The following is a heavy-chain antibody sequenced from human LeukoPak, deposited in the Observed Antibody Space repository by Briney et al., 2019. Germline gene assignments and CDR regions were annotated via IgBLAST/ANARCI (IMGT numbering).Heavy chain of an antibody. D-gene: IGHD3-22*01. J-gene: IGHJ4*02. CDR2: IIPIFGTA. CDR3: ASNYYDSSGYYYFDY. CDR1: GGTFSSYA. Sequence: SVKVSCKASGGTFSSYAISWVRQAPGQGLEWMGGIIPIFGTANYAQKFQGRVTITADESTSTAYMELSSLRSENTAVYYCASNYYDSSGYYYFDYWGQGTLVTVSS. V-gene: IGHV1-69*13.